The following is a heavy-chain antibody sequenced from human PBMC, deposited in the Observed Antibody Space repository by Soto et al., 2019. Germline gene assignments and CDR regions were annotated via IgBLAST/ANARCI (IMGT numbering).Heavy chain of an antibody. J-gene: IGHJ6*02. CDR3: AREMRGYSGYGGYYYGMDV. CDR1: GGPLISYA. Sequence: GXSVKVACKASGGPLISYAIIWVRQAPGQGLEWMGGIIPIFGTANYAQKFQGRVTITADESTSTAYMELSSLRSEDTAVYYCAREMRGYSGYGGYYYGMDVWGQGTTVTVSS. V-gene: IGHV1-69*01. CDR2: IIPIFGTA. D-gene: IGHD5-12*01.